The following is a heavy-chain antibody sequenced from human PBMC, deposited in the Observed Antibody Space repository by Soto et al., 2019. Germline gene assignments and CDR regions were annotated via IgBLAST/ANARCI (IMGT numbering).Heavy chain of an antibody. D-gene: IGHD1-26*01. CDR3: ARIVGATPQYYFDY. J-gene: IGHJ4*02. CDR1: GVTFSSYA. V-gene: IGHV1-69*13. Sequence: GASVKVSCKASGVTFSSYAISWVRQAPGQGLEWMGGIIPIFGTANYAQKFQGRVTITADESTSTAYMELSSLRSEDTAVYYCARIVGATPQYYFDYWGQGTLVTVSS. CDR2: IIPIFGTA.